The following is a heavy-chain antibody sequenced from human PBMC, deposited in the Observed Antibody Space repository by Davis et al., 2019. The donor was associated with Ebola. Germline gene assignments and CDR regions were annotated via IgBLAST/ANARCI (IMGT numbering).Heavy chain of an antibody. CDR1: GGSISSYY. CDR3: ARDEQVVWSGYPISYYYGMDV. V-gene: IGHV4-59*01. D-gene: IGHD3-3*01. CDR2: IYYSGST. J-gene: IGHJ6*02. Sequence: PSETLSLTCTVSGGSISSYYWSWIRQPPGKGLEWIGYIYYSGSTNYNPSLKSRVTISVDTSKNQFSLKLSSVTAADTAVYYCARDEQVVWSGYPISYYYGMDVWGQGTTVTVSS.